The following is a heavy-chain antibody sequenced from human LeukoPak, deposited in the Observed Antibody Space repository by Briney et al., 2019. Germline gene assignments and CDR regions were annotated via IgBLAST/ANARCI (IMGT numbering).Heavy chain of an antibody. CDR1: GGSISSGSYC. D-gene: IGHD3-10*01. CDR3: ARSHYGSGFCLDY. J-gene: IGHJ4*02. Sequence: SETLSLTCTLSGGSISSGSYCWSWIRQPAGKGLEWIGHIHTSGSTNYNPSLKSRVTISVDTSKNQFSLKLSSVTAADTAVYYCARSHYGSGFCLDYWGQGTLVTVSS. CDR2: IHTSGST. V-gene: IGHV4-61*09.